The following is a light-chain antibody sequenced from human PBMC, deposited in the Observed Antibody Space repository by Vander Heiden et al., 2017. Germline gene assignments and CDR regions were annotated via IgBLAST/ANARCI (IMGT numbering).Light chain of an antibody. J-gene: IGKJ2*01. CDR1: QSISSW. CDR3: QQYNSYSPGYT. V-gene: IGKV1-5*01. CDR2: DAS. Sequence: DIQMTQSPSTLSASVGDRVTITCRASQSISSWLAWYQQKPGKAPKLLIYDASSLESGVPSRFSSSGSGTEFTLTISSLQPDDFATYYCQQYNSYSPGYTFGQGTKLEIK.